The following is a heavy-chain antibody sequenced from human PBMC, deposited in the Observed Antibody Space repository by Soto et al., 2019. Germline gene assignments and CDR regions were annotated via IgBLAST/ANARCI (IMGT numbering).Heavy chain of an antibody. D-gene: IGHD3-22*01. CDR3: AREAYSGYALGDYDDSSGSNAD. CDR2: IIPILGIA. V-gene: IGHV1-69*08. CDR1: GGTFSSYT. Sequence: QVQLVQSGAEVKKPGSSVKVSCKASGGTFSSYTISWVRQAPGQGLEWMGRIIPILGIANYAQKFHGRVTITPDKSASTAYMELNSLRSEYTAVYYCAREAYSGYALGDYDDSSGSNADWGQGTLVTVSS. J-gene: IGHJ4*02.